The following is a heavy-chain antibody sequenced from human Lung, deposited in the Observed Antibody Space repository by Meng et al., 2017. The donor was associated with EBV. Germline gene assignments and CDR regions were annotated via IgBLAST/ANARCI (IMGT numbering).Heavy chain of an antibody. D-gene: IGHD6-13*01. V-gene: IGHV1-2*06. Sequence: LVPSGDEVKKPGAPGKASGNASEYTFPGYYTHWVRPAPGQGLEWMGRINPNSGGTNYAQKFQGRVTMTRDTSISTAYMELSRLRSDDTAVYYCARGYSSSWYMDWFDPWGQGTLVTVSS. J-gene: IGHJ5*02. CDR1: EYTFPGYY. CDR2: INPNSGGT. CDR3: ARGYSSSWYMDWFDP.